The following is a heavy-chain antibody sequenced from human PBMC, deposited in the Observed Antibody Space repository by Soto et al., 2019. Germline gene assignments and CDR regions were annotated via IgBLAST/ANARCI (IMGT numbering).Heavy chain of an antibody. CDR3: ARRYDFWSGYYFWYFDL. Sequence: GPSVKVSCKASGYTFTSYDINWVRQATGQGLEWMGWMNPNSGNTGYAQKFQGRVTMTRNTSISTAYMELSSLRSEDTAVYYCARRYDFWSGYYFWYFDLWGRGTLVTSP. D-gene: IGHD3-3*01. CDR2: MNPNSGNT. CDR1: GYTFTSYD. V-gene: IGHV1-8*01. J-gene: IGHJ2*01.